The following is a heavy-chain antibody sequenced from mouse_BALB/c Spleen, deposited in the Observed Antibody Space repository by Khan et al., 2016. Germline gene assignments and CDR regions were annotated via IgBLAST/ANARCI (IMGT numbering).Heavy chain of an antibody. CDR3: EREDYGNYGYYFDY. CDR2: ISSGGST. CDR1: GFTFSSYA. D-gene: IGHD2-1*01. Sequence: EVELVESGGGLVKPGGSLKLSCAASGFTFSSYAMSWVRQTPEKRLEWVASISSGGSTYYPDSVKGRFTISRDNARNILNLQMRSLRSEDTAMYYCEREDYGNYGYYFDYWGQVTTLTGSS. J-gene: IGHJ2*01. V-gene: IGHV5-6-5*01.